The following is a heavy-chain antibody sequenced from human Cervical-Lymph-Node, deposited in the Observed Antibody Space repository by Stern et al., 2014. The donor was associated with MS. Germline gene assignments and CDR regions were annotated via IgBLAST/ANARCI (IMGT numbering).Heavy chain of an antibody. V-gene: IGHV3-33*01. J-gene: IGHJ4*02. CDR3: ASAYSSSHYYFDY. CDR1: GFSFSRYA. Sequence: VHLVESGGGVVQPGRSLRLSCAASGFSFSRYAMHWVRQAPGKGLEWVALIWYDGSNPYYADSVTGRFTISRDNCKNTLYLQMNSLRAEDTAVYYCASAYSSSHYYFDYWGQGTLVTVSS. D-gene: IGHD6-13*01. CDR2: IWYDGSNP.